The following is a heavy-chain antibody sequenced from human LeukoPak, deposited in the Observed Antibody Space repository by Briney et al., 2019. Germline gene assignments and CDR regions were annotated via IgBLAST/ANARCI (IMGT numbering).Heavy chain of an antibody. CDR2: INHSGST. V-gene: IGHV4-34*01. CDR3: ARGLGIAAAGRWFDP. D-gene: IGHD6-13*01. CDR1: GGSISGYY. Sequence: SETLSLTCTVSGGSISGYYWSWIRQPPGKGLEWIGEINHSGSTNCNPSLESRVTISVDTSKNQFSLKLSSVTAADTAVYYCARGLGIAAAGRWFDPWGQGTLVTVSS. J-gene: IGHJ5*02.